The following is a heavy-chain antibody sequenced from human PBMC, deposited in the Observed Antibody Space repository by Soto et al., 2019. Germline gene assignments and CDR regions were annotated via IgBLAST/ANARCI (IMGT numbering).Heavy chain of an antibody. CDR3: ARDSVVAATLGGDAFDI. CDR1: GFTFSDYY. V-gene: IGHV3-11*01. D-gene: IGHD2-15*01. Sequence: PGGSLRLSCAASGFTFSDYYMSWIRQAPRKGLEWVSYISSSGSTIYYADSVKGRFTISRVNAKNSLYLKMNSLRAEDTAVYYCARDSVVAATLGGDAFDIWGQGTMVTVSS. CDR2: ISSSGSTI. J-gene: IGHJ3*02.